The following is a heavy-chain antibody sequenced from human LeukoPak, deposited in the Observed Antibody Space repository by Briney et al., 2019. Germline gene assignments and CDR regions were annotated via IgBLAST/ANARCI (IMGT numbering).Heavy chain of an antibody. V-gene: IGHV4-61*01. J-gene: IGHJ4*02. CDR2: IYYSGST. CDR3: ARVSISAGKTKFDY. D-gene: IGHD1-26*01. CDR1: GYSISSGYY. Sequence: PSETLSLTCTVSGYSISSGYYWDWIRQPPGKGLEWIGYIYYSGSTNYNPSLKSRVTISVDTSKNQFSLKLSSVTAADTAVYYCARVSISAGKTKFDYWGQGTLVTVSS.